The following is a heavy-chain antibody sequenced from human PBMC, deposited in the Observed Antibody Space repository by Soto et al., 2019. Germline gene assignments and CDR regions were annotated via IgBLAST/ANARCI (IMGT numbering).Heavy chain of an antibody. Sequence: ASVKVSCKASRYTFTGSFSGYYSHWVRRAPGQGLEWMGWINPNSGGTNYAQKFQGRVTMTRATSISTAHMELRRLRSDDTAISLYDRDFRRSADGIDDWGQGTPVTVSS. CDR1: RYTFTGSFSGYY. CDR2: INPNSGGT. J-gene: IGHJ4*02. V-gene: IGHV1-2*02. CDR3: DRDFRRSADGIDD. D-gene: IGHD2-21*01.